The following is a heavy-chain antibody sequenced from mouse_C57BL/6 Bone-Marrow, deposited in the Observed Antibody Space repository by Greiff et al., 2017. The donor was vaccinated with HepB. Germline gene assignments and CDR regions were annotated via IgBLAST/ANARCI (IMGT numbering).Heavy chain of an antibody. CDR1: GFTFSSYA. Sequence: EVKLMESGGGLVKPGGSLKLSCAASGFTFSSYAMSWVRQTPEKRLEWVATISDGGSYTYYPDNVKGRFTISRDNAKNNLYLQMSHLKSEDTAMYYCARGGLPYAMDYWGQGTSVTVSS. V-gene: IGHV5-4*03. CDR2: ISDGGSYT. J-gene: IGHJ4*01. D-gene: IGHD5-5*01. CDR3: ARGGLPYAMDY.